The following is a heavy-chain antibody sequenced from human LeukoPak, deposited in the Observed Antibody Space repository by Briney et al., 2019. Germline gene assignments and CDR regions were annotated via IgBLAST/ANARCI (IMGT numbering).Heavy chain of an antibody. CDR3: ARIYGSGSYYMRDYYFDY. Sequence: PSETLSLTCTVSGDFISSSSYYWGWIRQPPGKRLEWSGNIYYSGSTQYNPPLKSRVTISVDTSKNQFSLKLNSVTAADTAVYYFARIYGSGSYYMRDYYFDYWGQGTLVTVSS. J-gene: IGHJ4*02. CDR1: GDFISSSSYY. V-gene: IGHV4-39*01. CDR2: IYYSGST. D-gene: IGHD3-10*01.